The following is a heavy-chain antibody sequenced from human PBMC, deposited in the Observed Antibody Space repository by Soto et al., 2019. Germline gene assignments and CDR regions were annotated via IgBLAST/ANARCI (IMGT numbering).Heavy chain of an antibody. J-gene: IGHJ1*01. V-gene: IGHV5-51*01. D-gene: IGHD5-12*01. CDR1: GNSFTNYW. CDR3: ARLAYSESNNAEYFQH. Sequence: GESLKISCKGSGNSFTNYWIGWVRQMPGKGLEWMGIIYPGDSDTRYSPSFQGQVTISADKSISTAYLQWGSLKASDTAIYYCARLAYSESNNAEYFQHWGQGTLVTVSS. CDR2: IYPGDSDT.